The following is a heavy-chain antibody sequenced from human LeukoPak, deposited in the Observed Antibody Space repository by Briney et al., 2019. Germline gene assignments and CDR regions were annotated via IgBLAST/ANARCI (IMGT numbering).Heavy chain of an antibody. J-gene: IGHJ6*02. CDR2: IYYSGST. V-gene: IGHV4-59*01. Sequence: SETLSLTCSVSGGSISSYYWSWIRQPPGKGLEYIGYIYYSGSTNYNPSLKSRVTISVDTSKNQFSLKLSSVTAADTAVYYCARDQTSSGYSYGYDYYYGMDVWGQGTTVTVSS. CDR1: GGSISSYY. D-gene: IGHD5-18*01. CDR3: ARDQTSSGYSYGYDYYYGMDV.